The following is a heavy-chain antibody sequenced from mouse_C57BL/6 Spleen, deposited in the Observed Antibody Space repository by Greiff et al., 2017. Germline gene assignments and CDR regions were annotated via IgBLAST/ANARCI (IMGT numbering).Heavy chain of an antibody. CDR1: GYTFTDYE. D-gene: IGHD1-1*01. J-gene: IGHJ4*01. V-gene: IGHV1-15*01. CDR2: IDPETGGT. CDR3: TRHGSSYDYYAMDY. Sequence: QVQLQQSGAELVRPGASVTLSCKASGYTFTDYEMHWVKQTPVHGLEWIGAIDPETGGTAYNQKFKGKAILTADKSSSTAYMELRSLTSEDSAVYYCTRHGSSYDYYAMDYWGQGTSVTVSS.